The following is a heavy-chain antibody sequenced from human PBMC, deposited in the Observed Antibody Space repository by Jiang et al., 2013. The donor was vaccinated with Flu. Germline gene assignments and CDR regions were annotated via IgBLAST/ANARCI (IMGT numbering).Heavy chain of an antibody. Sequence: PTQTLTLTCTFSGFSLSTSGMCVSWIRQPPGKALEWLALIYWNDDKRYSPSLKSRLTITKDTSKNQVVLTMTNMDPVDTATYYCATSYRAARPKSYYYYYGMDVWGQGTTVTVSS. V-gene: IGHV2-5*08. CDR1: GFSLSTSGMC. J-gene: IGHJ6*02. CDR2: IYWNDDK. D-gene: IGHD6-6*01. CDR3: ATSYRAARPKSYYYYYGMDV.